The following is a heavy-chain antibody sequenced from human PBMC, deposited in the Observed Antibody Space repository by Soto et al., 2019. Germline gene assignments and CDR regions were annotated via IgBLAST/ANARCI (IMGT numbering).Heavy chain of an antibody. D-gene: IGHD2-2*02. CDR2: IYSGGST. CDR1: GFTVSNNY. CDR3: ATYTRLDY. Sequence: GGSLRLSSAASGFTVSNNYMSWVRQAPGKGLEWVSLIYSGGSTFYADSVKGRFTISRDNSKNTLFLQMNSLRAEDTAVYFCATYTRLDYWGQGTLVTVSS. V-gene: IGHV3-53*01. J-gene: IGHJ4*02.